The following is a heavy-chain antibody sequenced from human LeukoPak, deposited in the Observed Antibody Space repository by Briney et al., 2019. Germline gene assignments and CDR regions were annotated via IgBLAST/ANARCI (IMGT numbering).Heavy chain of an antibody. CDR2: IYHSGST. CDR3: ARLYGNYQNYFDY. J-gene: IGHJ4*02. Sequence: SETLSLTCTVSGYSISSGYYWGWIRQPPGKGLEWIGSIYHSGSTYYNPSLKSRVTISVDTSKNQFSLKLSSVTAADTAVYYCARLYGNYQNYFDYWGQGTLVTVSS. V-gene: IGHV4-38-2*02. D-gene: IGHD1-7*01. CDR1: GYSISSGYY.